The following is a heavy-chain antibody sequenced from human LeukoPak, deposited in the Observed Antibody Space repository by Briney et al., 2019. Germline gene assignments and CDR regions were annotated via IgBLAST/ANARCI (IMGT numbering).Heavy chain of an antibody. Sequence: ASVKVSCKTSGYTFSTFSIAWVRQAPGQGLEWMGWINANNGKTHYAQKFHDRVTMTTDASTNTTYMELRGLKPDYTAMYYCSRDSTFGAVADFNYWGQGTLVTVSS. D-gene: IGHD3-16*01. V-gene: IGHV1-18*01. CDR1: GYTFSTFS. CDR2: INANNGKT. J-gene: IGHJ4*02. CDR3: SRDSTFGAVADFNY.